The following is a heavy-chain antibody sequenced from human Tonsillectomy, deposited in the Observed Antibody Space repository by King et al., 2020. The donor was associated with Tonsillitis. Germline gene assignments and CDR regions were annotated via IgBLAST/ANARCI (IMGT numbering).Heavy chain of an antibody. CDR2: IIPMFGTA. CDR1: VGTFSSYA. Sequence: VQLVESGAEVKKPGSSVKVSCKASVGTFSSYAISWVRQAPGQGLEWMGGIIPMFGTANNAQKFQGRVTITADDSPSTAYMELRSLRSEDTAVYYCARAPRWIQLNYYGMDVWGQGTTVTVSS. D-gene: IGHD5-18*01. V-gene: IGHV1-69*01. CDR3: ARAPRWIQLNYYGMDV. J-gene: IGHJ6*02.